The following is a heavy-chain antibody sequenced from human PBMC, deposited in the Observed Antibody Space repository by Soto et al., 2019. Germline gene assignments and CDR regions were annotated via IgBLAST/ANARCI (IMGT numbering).Heavy chain of an antibody. D-gene: IGHD3-3*01. CDR2: ISSSGGSSVGST. Sequence: EVQLLESGGGLLQPGESLRLSCAASGFTFSNYAMSWVRQAPGKGLEWISAISSSGGSSVGSTFNADSVKGRFTISRDNSKNTLYLQMNSLRAEDTAIYYCVKDKYDFWSAFWGVADYWGQGTLVTVSS. V-gene: IGHV3-23*01. CDR3: VKDKYDFWSAFWGVADY. J-gene: IGHJ4*02. CDR1: GFTFSNYA.